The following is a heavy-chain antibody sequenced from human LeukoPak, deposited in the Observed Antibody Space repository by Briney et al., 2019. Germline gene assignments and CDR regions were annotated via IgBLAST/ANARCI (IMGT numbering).Heavy chain of an antibody. V-gene: IGHV1-18*01. CDR3: AKGGYPPDYYYYGRDV. CDR1: GYTFTSYG. Sequence: VASVTVSFKASGYTFTSYGISWVRQAPGQVLEWMGWISAYNGNTNYAQKLQGRVTMTTDTSTSTAYMELRSLRSDDTAVYYCAKGGYPPDYYYYGRDVWGQGTTVTVSS. CDR2: ISAYNGNT. D-gene: IGHD5-12*01. J-gene: IGHJ6*02.